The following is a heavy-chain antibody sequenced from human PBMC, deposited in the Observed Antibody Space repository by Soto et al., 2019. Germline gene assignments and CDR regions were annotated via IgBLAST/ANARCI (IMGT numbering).Heavy chain of an antibody. V-gene: IGHV4-31*01. CDR3: ARDGRTTGFDC. CDR1: GGSISSGGYY. Sequence: QVQLQESGPGLVKPSQTLSLTCTVSGGSISSGGYYWSWIRQHPGKGLEWIGYIYYSGSTYYNPSLNSQVTISVDASKSLFSLKLSSVTAAATAVYYCARDGRTTGFDCWGQGTLVTVSS. D-gene: IGHD1-1*01. J-gene: IGHJ4*02. CDR2: IYYSGST.